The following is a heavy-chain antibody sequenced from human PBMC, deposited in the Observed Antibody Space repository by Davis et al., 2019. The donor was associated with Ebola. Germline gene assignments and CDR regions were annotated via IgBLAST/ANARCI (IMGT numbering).Heavy chain of an antibody. CDR2: INPHNGNT. V-gene: IGHV1-18*04. D-gene: IGHD1-1*01. CDR1: GYIFTNYG. J-gene: IGHJ4*02. Sequence: ASVKVSCKASGYIFTNYGITWVRQAPGQGLEWMGWINPHNGNTNYAQNVQGRVTMTTDTSTSTAYMEVGSLRSDDTAVYYCARVGTDLFDYWGQGTLVTVSS. CDR3: ARVGTDLFDY.